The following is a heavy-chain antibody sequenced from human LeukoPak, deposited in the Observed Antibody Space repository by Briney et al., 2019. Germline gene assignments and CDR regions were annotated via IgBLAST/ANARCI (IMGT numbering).Heavy chain of an antibody. D-gene: IGHD3-22*01. CDR3: ARQDHYDSSGYYSY. J-gene: IGHJ4*02. CDR2: INAGNGNT. V-gene: IGHV1-3*01. CDR1: GYTFTSYA. Sequence: ASVKVSCKASGYTFTSYAMHWVRQAPGQRLEWMGWINAGNGNTKYSQKFQGRVTITRDTSASTAHMELSSLRSEDTAVYYCARQDHYDSSGYYSYWGQGTLVTVSS.